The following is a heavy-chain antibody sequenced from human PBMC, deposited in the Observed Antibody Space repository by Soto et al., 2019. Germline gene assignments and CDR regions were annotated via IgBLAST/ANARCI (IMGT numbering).Heavy chain of an antibody. V-gene: IGHV4-34*01. CDR3: ARYSSSPSGWFDP. D-gene: IGHD6-13*01. CDR2: INHSGST. Sequence: LSLTCAVYGGSFSGYYWGWIRQPPGKGLEWIGEINHSGSTNYNPSLKSRVTISVDTSKNQFSLKLSSVTAADTAVYYCARYSSSPSGWFDPWGQGTLVTVSS. CDR1: GGSFSGYY. J-gene: IGHJ5*02.